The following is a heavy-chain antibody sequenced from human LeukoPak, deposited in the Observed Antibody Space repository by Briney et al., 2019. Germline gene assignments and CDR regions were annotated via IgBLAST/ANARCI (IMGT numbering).Heavy chain of an antibody. CDR1: GFTFNSYS. CDR3: ARDSRFLEWLLDY. V-gene: IGHV3-21*01. D-gene: IGHD3-3*01. Sequence: GGSLRLSCAASGFTFNSYSMDWVRQAPGKGLEWVSSISSSSNYIYYADSVKGRFTISRDTAKNSLYLQMNSLRAEDTAVYYCARDSRFLEWLLDYWGQGTLVTVSS. CDR2: ISSSSNYI. J-gene: IGHJ4*02.